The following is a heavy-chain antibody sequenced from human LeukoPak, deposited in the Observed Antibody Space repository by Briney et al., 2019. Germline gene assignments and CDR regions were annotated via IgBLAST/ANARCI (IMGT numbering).Heavy chain of an antibody. J-gene: IGHJ4*02. Sequence: GGSLRLSCAASGFTFSSYYMNWVRQAPGKGLEWVSYIGSGTFYKADSVKGRFTISRDNAKNPLFLQMNSLSAEDTAVYYCARAVPRGSSYGYYDFWGQGTLVTVSS. CDR2: IGSGTF. CDR3: ARAVPRGSSYGYYDF. D-gene: IGHD5-18*01. CDR1: GFTFSSYY. V-gene: IGHV3-48*01.